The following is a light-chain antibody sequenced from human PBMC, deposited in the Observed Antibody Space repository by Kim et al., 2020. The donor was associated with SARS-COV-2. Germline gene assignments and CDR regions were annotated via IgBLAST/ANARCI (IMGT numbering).Light chain of an antibody. Sequence: SPGERATLSCRASERVSSNYLTWYQQKPGQRPRLLIYGASSKATGIPDRFSGSGSGTDFTLTISRLEPEDFAVYYCQQYSSSALTFGGGTKVDIK. V-gene: IGKV3-20*01. CDR1: ERVSSNY. CDR2: GAS. CDR3: QQYSSSALT. J-gene: IGKJ4*01.